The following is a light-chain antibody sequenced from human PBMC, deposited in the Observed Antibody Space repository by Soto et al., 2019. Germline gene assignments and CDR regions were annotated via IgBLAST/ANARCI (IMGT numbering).Light chain of an antibody. CDR3: QQYGRSPLT. V-gene: IGKV3-15*01. CDR2: GAS. CDR1: QSVTSN. J-gene: IGKJ4*01. Sequence: EIVISQSPATLSVSPGERAALSCRASQSVTSNLAWYQQRPGHAPRLLIHGASTRATGIPARFGGRGAGTYFTLTISRLEAEDFAVFYCQQYGRSPLTFGGGTKVDIK.